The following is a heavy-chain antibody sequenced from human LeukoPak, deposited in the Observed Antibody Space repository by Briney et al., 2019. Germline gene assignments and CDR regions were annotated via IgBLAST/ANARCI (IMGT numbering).Heavy chain of an antibody. CDR2: IYYSGST. CDR1: GGSVSSGSYY. V-gene: IGHV4-61*01. Sequence: SETLSLTCTVSGGSVSSGSYYWSWIRQPPGKGLEWIGYIYYSGSTNYNPSLKSRVTISVNTSKNQFSLKLSSVTAADTAVYYCATRDGYNYNWFDPWGQGTLVTVSS. CDR3: ATRDGYNYNWFDP. D-gene: IGHD5-24*01. J-gene: IGHJ5*02.